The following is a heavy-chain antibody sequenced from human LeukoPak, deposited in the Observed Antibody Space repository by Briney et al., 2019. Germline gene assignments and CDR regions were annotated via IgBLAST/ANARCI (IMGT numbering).Heavy chain of an antibody. CDR3: ARDRKYYYHMDV. D-gene: IGHD1-14*01. V-gene: IGHV4-39*07. CDR1: GGSISNNSYF. CDR2: IYYDGST. J-gene: IGHJ6*03. Sequence: SETLSLTCTVSGGSISNNSYFWGWIRQPPGKGLEWIASIYYDGSTYYNPSLKSRVTTSVDKPKNQFSLNLTSLTAADPAVYYCARDRKYYYHMDVWGKGTTVTVSS.